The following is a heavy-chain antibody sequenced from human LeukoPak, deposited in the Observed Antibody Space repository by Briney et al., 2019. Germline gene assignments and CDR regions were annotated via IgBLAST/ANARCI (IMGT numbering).Heavy chain of an antibody. CDR2: IYYSGST. CDR1: GGSISSYY. Sequence: SETLSLTCTVSGGSISSYYWSWIRQPPGKGLEWIGYIYYSGSTNYNPSLKSRVTISVDTSKNQFSLKLSSVTAADTAVYYCARAYYYDSSGYFDFDYWGQGTLVTVSS. CDR3: ARAYYYDSSGYFDFDY. V-gene: IGHV4-59*01. D-gene: IGHD3-22*01. J-gene: IGHJ4*02.